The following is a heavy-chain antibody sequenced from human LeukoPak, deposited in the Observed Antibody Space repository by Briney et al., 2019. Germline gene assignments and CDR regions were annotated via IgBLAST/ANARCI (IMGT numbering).Heavy chain of an antibody. Sequence: GASVKVSCKASGGTFSSYAISWVRQAPGQGLEWMGRIIPILGIANYAQKFQGRVTITADKSTSTAYMELSSLRSEDTAVYYCARDSYYDILTGYGGGRTRSYGMDVWGQGTTVTVSS. V-gene: IGHV1-69*04. J-gene: IGHJ6*02. CDR1: GGTFSSYA. CDR2: IIPILGIA. CDR3: ARDSYYDILTGYGGGRTRSYGMDV. D-gene: IGHD3-9*01.